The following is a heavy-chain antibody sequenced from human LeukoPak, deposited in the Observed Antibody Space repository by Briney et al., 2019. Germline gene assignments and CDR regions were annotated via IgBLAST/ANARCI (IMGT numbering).Heavy chain of an antibody. CDR3: ARAVYSSGYQFDY. CDR1: GGTLKSYA. CDR2: IIPILGIA. D-gene: IGHD3-22*01. J-gene: IGHJ4*02. V-gene: IGHV1-69*04. Sequence: WGEVDGKAYGGTLKSYAIRWVREAPDQGLEWMGGIIPILGIANYAQKFQGRVTITADKSTSTAYMELSSLRSEDTAVYYCARAVYSSGYQFDYWGQGTLVTVSS.